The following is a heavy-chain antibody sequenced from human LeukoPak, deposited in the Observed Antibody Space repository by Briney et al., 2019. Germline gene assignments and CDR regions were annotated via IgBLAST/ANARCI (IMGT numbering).Heavy chain of an antibody. CDR2: IYYSGST. CDR1: GGSISNYY. Sequence: PSETLSLTCTVSGGSISNYYWSWIRQPPGKGLEWIGYIYYSGSTNYNPSLKSRVTISVDTSKNQFSLKLSSVTAADTAVYYCARSRWFDSWGQGTLVTVSS. J-gene: IGHJ5*01. CDR3: ARSRWFDS. V-gene: IGHV4-59*01.